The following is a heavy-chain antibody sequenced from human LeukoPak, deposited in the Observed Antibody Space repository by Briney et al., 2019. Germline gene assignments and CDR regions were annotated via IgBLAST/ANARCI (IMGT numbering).Heavy chain of an antibody. CDR1: GFTFSDYY. D-gene: IGHD2-15*01. V-gene: IGHV3-11*01. CDR3: ASVRCSGGSCTPYYYYYGMDV. CDR2: ISSSGSTI. J-gene: IGHJ6*02. Sequence: GGSLRLSCAASGFTFSDYYMRWIRQAPGKGLEWVSYISSSGSTIYYADSVKGRFTISRDNAKNSLYLQMNSLRAEDTAVYYCASVRCSGGSCTPYYYYYGMDVWGQGTTVTVSS.